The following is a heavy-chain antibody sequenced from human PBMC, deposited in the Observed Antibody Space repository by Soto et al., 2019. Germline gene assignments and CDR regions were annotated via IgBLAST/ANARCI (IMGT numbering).Heavy chain of an antibody. J-gene: IGHJ3*02. D-gene: IGHD6-19*01. CDR2: IYYSGST. Sequence: SETLSLTCTVSGGSISSYYWSWIRQPPGKGLEWIGYIYYSGSTNYNPSLKSRVTISVDTSKNQFSLKLSSVTAADTAVYYCARDSSGWYRRTAPPFDIWGQGTMVTVSS. CDR1: GGSISSYY. CDR3: ARDSSGWYRRTAPPFDI. V-gene: IGHV4-59*01.